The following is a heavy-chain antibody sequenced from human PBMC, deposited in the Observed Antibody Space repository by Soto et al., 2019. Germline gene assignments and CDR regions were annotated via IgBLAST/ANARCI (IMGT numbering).Heavy chain of an antibody. V-gene: IGHV4-31*03. J-gene: IGHJ4*02. D-gene: IGHD5-18*01. Sequence: SETLSLTCTVSGGSISSGGYYWSWIRQHPGKGLEWIGYIYYSGSTYYNPSLKSRVTISVDTSKNQFSLKLSSVTAADTAVYYCARSPWIQLWYFDYWGQGTLVTVSS. CDR2: IYYSGST. CDR1: GGSISSGGYY. CDR3: ARSPWIQLWYFDY.